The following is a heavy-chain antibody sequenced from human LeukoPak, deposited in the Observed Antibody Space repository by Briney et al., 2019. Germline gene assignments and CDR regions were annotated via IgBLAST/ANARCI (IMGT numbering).Heavy chain of an antibody. J-gene: IGHJ5*02. V-gene: IGHV4-4*07. CDR2: IYVTGST. D-gene: IGHD1-7*01. CDR3: ARDSGTTGEVKFDP. Sequence: LSETLSLTCTVSGASISSYYWSWIRQPAGKALEWIGRIYVTGSTTYNPSLESRVTMSLDTSKNHFSLKLRSVTAADTAVYYCARDSGTTGEVKFDPWGQGTLVTVSS. CDR1: GASISSYY.